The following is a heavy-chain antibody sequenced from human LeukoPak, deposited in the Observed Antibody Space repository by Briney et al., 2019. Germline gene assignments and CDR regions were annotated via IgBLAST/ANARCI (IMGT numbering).Heavy chain of an antibody. V-gene: IGHV4-39*01. J-gene: IGHJ3*02. CDR2: IYYSGST. CDR1: GGSISSSSYY. D-gene: IGHD3-22*01. CDR3: ARGSDYYDSSGYLQHDAFDI. Sequence: SETLSLTGTVSGGSISSSSYYWGWIRQPPGKGLEWIGSIYYSGSTYYNPSLKSRVTISVDTSKNQFSLKLSSVTAADTAVYYCARGSDYYDSSGYLQHDAFDIWGQGTMVTVSS.